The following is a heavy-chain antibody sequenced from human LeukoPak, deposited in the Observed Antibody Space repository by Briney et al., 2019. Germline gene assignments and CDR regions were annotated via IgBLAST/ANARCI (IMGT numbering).Heavy chain of an antibody. CDR3: ARAPSGYHAFDL. V-gene: IGHV3-66*01. Sequence: SGGSLRLSCAASGFTVSSNYMSWVRQAPGKGLEWVSVIYSGGSTYYADSVKGRFTISRDNSKNTLYLQMNSLRAEDTAVYYCARAPSGYHAFDLWGQGTMVTVSS. CDR1: GFTVSSNY. J-gene: IGHJ3*01. D-gene: IGHD3-22*01. CDR2: IYSGGST.